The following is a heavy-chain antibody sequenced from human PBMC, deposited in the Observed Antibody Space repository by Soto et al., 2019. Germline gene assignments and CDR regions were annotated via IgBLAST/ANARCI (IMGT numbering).Heavy chain of an antibody. V-gene: IGHV4-30-4*01. CDR1: GGSISSGDYY. CDR2: IHYSGST. CDR3: ARDATVAGTLGY. Sequence: QVQLQESGPGLVKPSQTLSLTCTVSGGSISSGDYYWSWIRQPPGKGLEWIGYIHYSGSTSYNPSLKSRVTISVDRTKNQFSLKLSSVTAADTAVYYCARDATVAGTLGYWGQGTLVTVSS. D-gene: IGHD6-19*01. J-gene: IGHJ4*02.